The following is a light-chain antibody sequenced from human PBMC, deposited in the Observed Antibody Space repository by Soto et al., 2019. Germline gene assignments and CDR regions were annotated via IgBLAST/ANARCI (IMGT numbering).Light chain of an antibody. Sequence: DLQMTQSPSTLSASVGDRVTITCRASQSISGWLAWYQQKPGKAPKLLIYDASNLENGVPPRFSASGSGTEFTLTISRLQPDDFATYYCQQYNFYSWTFGQGTKVEIK. CDR1: QSISGW. V-gene: IGKV1-5*01. CDR2: DAS. J-gene: IGKJ1*01. CDR3: QQYNFYSWT.